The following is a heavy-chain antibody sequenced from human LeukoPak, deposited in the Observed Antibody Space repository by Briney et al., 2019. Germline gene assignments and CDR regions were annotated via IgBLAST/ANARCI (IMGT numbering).Heavy chain of an antibody. Sequence: GGSLRLSCVASGFNFNMFWMSWVRQAPGKGLEWVTNIKQDASAKFYVGSVRGRFDISRDNARKSVFLQMNSLRAEDTAVYYCARDRVLLWFGELYSDAFDIWGQGTMVTVSS. CDR2: IKQDASAK. CDR1: GFNFNMFW. CDR3: ARDRVLLWFGELYSDAFDI. J-gene: IGHJ3*02. V-gene: IGHV3-7*01. D-gene: IGHD3-10*01.